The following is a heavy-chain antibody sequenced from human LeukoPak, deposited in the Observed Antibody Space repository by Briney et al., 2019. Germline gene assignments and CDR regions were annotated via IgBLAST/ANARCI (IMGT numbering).Heavy chain of an antibody. CDR1: GFTFSSYA. CDR2: ISYDGNNK. V-gene: IGHV3-30-3*01. D-gene: IGHD2-15*01. J-gene: IGHJ4*02. CDR3: ARPYCSGDNCYSGIGTY. Sequence: QPGRSLRLSCAASGFTFSSYAMHWVRQAPGKGLEWVAIISYDGNNKYYADSVKGRFTISRDNSKNTLYMQMDSLRAEDAAVYYCARPYCSGDNCYSGIGTYWGQGTLVTVSS.